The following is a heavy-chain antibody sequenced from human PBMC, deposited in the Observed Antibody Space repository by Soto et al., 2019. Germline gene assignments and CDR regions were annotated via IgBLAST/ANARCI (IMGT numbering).Heavy chain of an antibody. D-gene: IGHD7-27*01. V-gene: IGHV4-34*01. CDR3: ARGWGLATHLPFDY. CDR2: INHSGST. CDR1: GGSFSGYY. J-gene: IGHJ4*02. Sequence: SETLSLTCAVYGGSFSGYYWSWIRQPPGKGLEWIGEINHSGSTNYNPSLKSRLTISVDTSKNQFSLKLSSVTAADTAVYYCARGWGLATHLPFDYWGQGTLVTVSS.